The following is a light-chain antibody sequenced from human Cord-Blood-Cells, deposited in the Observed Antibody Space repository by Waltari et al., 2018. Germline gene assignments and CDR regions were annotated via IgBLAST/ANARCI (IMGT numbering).Light chain of an antibody. V-gene: IGKV1-39*01. CDR2: AAS. J-gene: IGKJ1*01. CDR1: QSISSY. CDR3: QQSYSTPRT. Sequence: DIQMTQSPSSLSESVGDRVTITCRASQSISSYLNWYQQKPGKAPKLLIYAASSLQSGVPSRLSGSGSGTDFTLTISSLQPEDFATYYCQQSYSTPRTFGQGTKVEIK.